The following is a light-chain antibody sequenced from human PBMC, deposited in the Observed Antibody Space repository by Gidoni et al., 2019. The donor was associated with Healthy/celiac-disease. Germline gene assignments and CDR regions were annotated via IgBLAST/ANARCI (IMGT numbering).Light chain of an antibody. CDR1: SLRSYY. CDR2: GKN. J-gene: IGLJ2*01. V-gene: IGLV3-19*01. CDR3: NSRDSSGNHVV. Sequence: SSELTQAPAVSVALGHTVRITCQGDSLRSYYASWYQQKPGQAPVLVIYGKNNRPAGIPDRSAGSSSGNTASLTSTGAQAEDEADYYCNSRDSSGNHVVFGGGTKLTVL.